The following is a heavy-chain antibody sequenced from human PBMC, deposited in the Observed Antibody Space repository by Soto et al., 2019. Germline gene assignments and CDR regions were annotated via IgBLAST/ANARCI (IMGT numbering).Heavy chain of an antibody. CDR3: AMLNYGEEGYFFDF. CDR2: IYDSGTT. CDR1: GGSITGYY. V-gene: IGHV4-4*09. J-gene: IGHJ4*02. D-gene: IGHD4-17*01. Sequence: SETLSLTCTVSGGSITGYYWSWIRLPPGKGLEWIGYIYDSGTTTYNAALKSRVSISAETSKNQFSLNLRSVTAADTAIYYCAMLNYGEEGYFFDFWRQAVLVTVSS.